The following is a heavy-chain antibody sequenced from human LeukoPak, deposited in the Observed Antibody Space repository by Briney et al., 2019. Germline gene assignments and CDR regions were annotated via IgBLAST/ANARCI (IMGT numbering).Heavy chain of an antibody. V-gene: IGHV1-18*01. CDR2: ISAYNGNT. CDR3: ARDRGYSGLYGMDV. CDR1: GYTFTSYG. D-gene: IGHD5-12*01. Sequence: ASVKVSCKASGYTFTSYGISWVRQAPGQGLEWMGWISAYNGNTNYAQKLQGRVTMTTDTSTSTACMELRSLRSDDTAVYYCARDRGYSGLYGMDVWGQGTTVTVSS. J-gene: IGHJ6*02.